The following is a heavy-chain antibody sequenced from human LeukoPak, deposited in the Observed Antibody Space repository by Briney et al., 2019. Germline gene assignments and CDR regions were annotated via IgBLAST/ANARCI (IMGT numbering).Heavy chain of an antibody. D-gene: IGHD5-12*01. CDR1: GFTFDDYG. CDR2: INWNGGST. CDR3: ARDGYSGYDSQDDY. V-gene: IGHV3-20*04. Sequence: SGGSLSLSCAASGFTFDDYGMSWVRQAPGKGLEWVSGINWNGGSTGYADSVKGRFTISRDNAKNSLYLQMNSLRAEDTALYYCARDGYSGYDSQDDYWGQGTLVTVSS. J-gene: IGHJ4*02.